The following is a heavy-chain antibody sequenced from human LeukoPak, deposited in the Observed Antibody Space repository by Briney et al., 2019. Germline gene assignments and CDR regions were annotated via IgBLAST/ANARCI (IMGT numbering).Heavy chain of an antibody. CDR1: GYTFTGYY. Sequence: ASVKVSCKASGYTFTGYYMHWVRQAPGQGLEWMGWISAYNGNTNYAQKLQGRVTMTTDTSTSTAYMELRSLRSDDTAVYYCAREEGSWFDPWGQGTLVTVSS. CDR2: ISAYNGNT. D-gene: IGHD2-15*01. CDR3: AREEGSWFDP. J-gene: IGHJ5*02. V-gene: IGHV1-18*04.